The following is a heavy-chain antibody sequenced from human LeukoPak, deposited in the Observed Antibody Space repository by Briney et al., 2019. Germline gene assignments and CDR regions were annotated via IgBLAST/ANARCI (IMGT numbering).Heavy chain of an antibody. CDR1: GFTFSSYT. CDR3: ARDRRSAPDSFDY. J-gene: IGHJ4*02. CDR2: ISSSGSTT. V-gene: IGHV3-48*01. Sequence: GGSLRLSCAASGFTFSSYTMNWVRQAPGKGLEWVSYISSSGSTTYYADSVKGRFTISRDNAKNSLYLQMNSLRAEDTAVYYCARDRRSAPDSFDYWGQGTLVTVSS. D-gene: IGHD3-3*01.